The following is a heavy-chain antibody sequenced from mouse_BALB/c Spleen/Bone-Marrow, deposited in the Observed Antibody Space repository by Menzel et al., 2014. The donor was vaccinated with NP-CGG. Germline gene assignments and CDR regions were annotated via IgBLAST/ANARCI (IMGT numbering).Heavy chain of an antibody. V-gene: IGHV14-3*02. Sequence: EVNVVESGAELVKPGASVKLSCTASGFNIKDTYMHWVKQRPEQGLEWIGRIDPANGNTKYDPKFQGKATITADTSSNTAYLQLSSLTSEDTAVYYCARDSPYAMDYWGQGTSVTVSS. CDR3: ARDSPYAMDY. CDR1: GFNIKDTY. CDR2: IDPANGNT. J-gene: IGHJ4*01.